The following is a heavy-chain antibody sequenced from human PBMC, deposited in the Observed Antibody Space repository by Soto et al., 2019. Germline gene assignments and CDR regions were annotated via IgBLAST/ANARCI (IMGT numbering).Heavy chain of an antibody. CDR2: IIPIVGTA. D-gene: IGHD2-2*01. CDR1: GGTFSSYA. J-gene: IGHJ4*02. Sequence: ASVKVSCNASGGTFSSYAISCVRQAPGQGLEWMGGIIPIVGTANYAQKFQGRVTITADESTSTAYMELSSLRSEDTAVYDWARPYGRYCSSTSCSGRLPFEYWGPGTLVTVSS. CDR3: ARPYGRYCSSTSCSGRLPFEY. V-gene: IGHV1-69*13.